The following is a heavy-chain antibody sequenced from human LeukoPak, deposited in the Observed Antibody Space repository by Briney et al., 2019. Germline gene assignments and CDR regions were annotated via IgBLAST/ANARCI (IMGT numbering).Heavy chain of an antibody. D-gene: IGHD1-26*01. CDR1: GFAFHAFD. Sequence: GGSLRLSCAASGFAFHAFDMHWVRQVPGKGLEWVSLINSVGTKTYYADSVRGRFTISRDNSKNSLYLQMNSLRTEDTALYYCATWAFYHGLDVWGQGTTVTISS. J-gene: IGHJ6*02. V-gene: IGHV3-43*02. CDR2: INSVGTKT. CDR3: ATWAFYHGLDV.